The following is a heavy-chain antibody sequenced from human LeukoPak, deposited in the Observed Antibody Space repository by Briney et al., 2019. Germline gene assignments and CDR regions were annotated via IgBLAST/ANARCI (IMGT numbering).Heavy chain of an antibody. CDR3: ARHQKDSYDSIFHAFEI. CDR2: IYTSGST. Sequence: PSETLSLTCTVSGGSISSYYWSWIRRPAGKGLEWIGRIYTSGSTNYNPSLKSRVTTSVDTSKNQFSLKLSSVTAADTATYYCARHQKDSYDSIFHAFEIWGQGTMATVSS. D-gene: IGHD3-22*01. J-gene: IGHJ3*02. CDR1: GGSISSYY. V-gene: IGHV4-4*07.